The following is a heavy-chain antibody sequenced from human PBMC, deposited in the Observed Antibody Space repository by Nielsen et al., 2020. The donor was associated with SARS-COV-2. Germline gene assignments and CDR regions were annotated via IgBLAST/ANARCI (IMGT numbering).Heavy chain of an antibody. D-gene: IGHD6-13*01. V-gene: IGHV5-51*01. CDR3: ARLQSSTGGGMDV. CDR1: GYNFATYC. Sequence: GESLKISCQGSGYNFATYCLAWVRQLPGKGLEWMGVVYPGDSDTRYSPSFQGQVIISFDKSITTAYLQWNSLQASDSAMYYCARLQSSTGGGMDVWGQGTAVTVSS. CDR2: VYPGDSDT. J-gene: IGHJ6*02.